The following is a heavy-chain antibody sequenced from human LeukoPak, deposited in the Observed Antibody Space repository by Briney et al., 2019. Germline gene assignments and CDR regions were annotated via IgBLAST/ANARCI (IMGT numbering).Heavy chain of an antibody. J-gene: IGHJ4*02. V-gene: IGHV1-69*13. D-gene: IGHD6-19*01. CDR2: IIPIFGTA. CDR3: AREGDSSGWVPSG. CDR1: GGTFSSYA. Sequence: GASVKVSCNASGGTFSSYAISWVRQAPGQGLEWMGGIIPIFGTANYAQKFQGRVTITADESTSTAYMELSSLRSEDTAVYYCAREGDSSGWVPSGWGQGTLVTVSS.